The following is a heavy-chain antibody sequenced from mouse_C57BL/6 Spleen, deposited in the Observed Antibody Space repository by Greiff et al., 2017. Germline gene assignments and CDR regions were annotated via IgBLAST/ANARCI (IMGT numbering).Heavy chain of an antibody. CDR2: IYPGDGDT. D-gene: IGHD2-2*01. Sequence: QVQLKESGPELVKPGASVKISCKASGYAFSSSWMNWVKQRPGKGLEWIGRIYPGDGDTNYTGKFKGKATLTADKSSCTAYRQLRCLTSEDSAVYFCANMVTYYYGYWGQGTTLTVST. V-gene: IGHV1-82*01. CDR3: ANMVTYYYGY. J-gene: IGHJ2*01. CDR1: GYAFSSSW.